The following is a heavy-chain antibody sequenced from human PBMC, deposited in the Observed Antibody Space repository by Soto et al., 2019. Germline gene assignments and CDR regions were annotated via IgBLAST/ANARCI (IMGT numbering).Heavy chain of an antibody. CDR3: VRSMIIVVRLIGLDY. J-gene: IGHJ4*02. D-gene: IGHD3-22*01. Sequence: PGGSLRLSCGASGFTFRSYAMHWVRQTPGKGLEWVAVISYDGSNKHYADSVKGRFSISRDNAKNMLYLQMDSLSSEDTAVYYCVRSMIIVVRLIGLDYCGKGT. V-gene: IGHV3-30-3*01. CDR1: GFTFRSYA. CDR2: ISYDGSNK.